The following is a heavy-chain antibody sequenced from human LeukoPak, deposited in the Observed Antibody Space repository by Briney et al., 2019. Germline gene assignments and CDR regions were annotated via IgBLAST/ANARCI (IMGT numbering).Heavy chain of an antibody. Sequence: PGGSLRLSCATSGFTFSSYAMHWVRQAPGKGLEWVAVISYDGNNKYYADSVKGRFTISSDNSKNTLYLQMNSLRAEDTAVYYCARDMVGAGYPHAFDIWGQGTRVTVSS. J-gene: IGHJ3*02. CDR3: ARDMVGAGYPHAFDI. CDR2: ISYDGNNK. CDR1: GFTFSSYA. V-gene: IGHV3-30-3*01. D-gene: IGHD3-10*02.